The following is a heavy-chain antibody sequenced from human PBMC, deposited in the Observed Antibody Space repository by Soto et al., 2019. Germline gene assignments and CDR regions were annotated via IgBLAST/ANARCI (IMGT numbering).Heavy chain of an antibody. V-gene: IGHV4-31*03. Sequence: QVQLQESGPGLVKPSQTLSLTCTVSGGSISSGGYYWSWIRQHPGKGLEWNWYIYYSGSTYYNPSLKCRFTISVDTSKNQFSLKLSSVTAADTAVYYCARGPDSSHWYVDLWGRGTLVTVSS. D-gene: IGHD3-3*01. CDR1: GGSISSGGYY. CDR3: ARGPDSSHWYVDL. J-gene: IGHJ2*01. CDR2: IYYSGST.